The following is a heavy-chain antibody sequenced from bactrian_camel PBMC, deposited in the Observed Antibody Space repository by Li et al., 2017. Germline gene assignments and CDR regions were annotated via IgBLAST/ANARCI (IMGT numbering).Heavy chain of an antibody. CDR1: GFTTGLTLESKC. Sequence: HVQLVESGGGSVQPGGSLNVSCTASGFTTGLTLESKCMGWFRQTPGKDREGVAAIDSDGTTDYAESVKGRFTISQGNARKTLFLQLNNLKPEDTATYYCAALGYGCDGWAAVRDFGHWGRGTQVTVS. CDR3: AALGYGCDGWAAVRDFGH. CDR2: IDSDGTT. D-gene: IGHD5*01. J-gene: IGHJ6*01. V-gene: IGHV3S53*01.